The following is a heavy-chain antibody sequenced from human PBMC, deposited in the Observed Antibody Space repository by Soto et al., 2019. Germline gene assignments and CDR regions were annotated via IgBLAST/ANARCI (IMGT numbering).Heavy chain of an antibody. J-gene: IGHJ4*02. CDR2: ISYDGSNK. Sequence: QVQLVESGGGVVQPGRSLRLSCAASGFTFSSYGMHWVRQAPGKGLEWVAVISYDGSNKYYADSVKGRFTISRDNSKNTLYLQMISLRAEDTAVYYCAKDSGDHYFDYWGQGTLVTVSS. V-gene: IGHV3-30*18. CDR3: AKDSGDHYFDY. D-gene: IGHD6-19*01. CDR1: GFTFSSYG.